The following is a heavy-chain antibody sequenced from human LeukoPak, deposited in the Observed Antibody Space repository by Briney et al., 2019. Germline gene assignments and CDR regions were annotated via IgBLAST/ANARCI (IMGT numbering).Heavy chain of an antibody. D-gene: IGHD1-7*01. V-gene: IGHV4-59*01. CDR1: GGSISSYY. CDR2: IYYSGST. Sequence: PSETLSLTCTVSGGSISSYYWSWIRQPPGKGLEWIGYIYYSGSTSYNPSLKSRVTISVDTSKNQFSLKLSSVTAADTAVYYCARPLTGTTSIFDYWGQGTLVTVSS. CDR3: ARPLTGTTSIFDY. J-gene: IGHJ4*02.